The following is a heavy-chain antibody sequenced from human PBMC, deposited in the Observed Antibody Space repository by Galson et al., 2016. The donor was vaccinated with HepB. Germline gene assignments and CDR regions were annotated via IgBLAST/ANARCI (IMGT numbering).Heavy chain of an antibody. CDR1: GFTFSSYG. CDR2: IWYDGSNK. CDR3: AKGGELRGVYYYYGMDV. Sequence: SLRLSCAASGFTFSSYGMHWVRRAPGKGLEWVAVIWYDGSNKYYADSVKGRFTISRDNAKNTLYMQMSSLRAEDTAVYYCAKGGELRGVYYYYGMDVWGQGTMVTVSS. D-gene: IGHD1-26*01. J-gene: IGHJ6*02. V-gene: IGHV3-33*03.